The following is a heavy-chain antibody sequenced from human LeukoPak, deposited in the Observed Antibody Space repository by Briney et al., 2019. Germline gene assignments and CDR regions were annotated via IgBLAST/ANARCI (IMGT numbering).Heavy chain of an antibody. J-gene: IGHJ5*02. D-gene: IGHD1-7*01. CDR1: GGTFSSYA. Sequence: ASVKVSCKASGGTFSSYAISWVRQAPGQGLEWMGRIIPILGIANYAQKFQGRVTITADKSTSTAYMELSSLRSEDTAVYYCARDPRPYNWNLISSADNWFDPWGQGTLVTVSS. V-gene: IGHV1-69*04. CDR3: ARDPRPYNWNLISSADNWFDP. CDR2: IIPILGIA.